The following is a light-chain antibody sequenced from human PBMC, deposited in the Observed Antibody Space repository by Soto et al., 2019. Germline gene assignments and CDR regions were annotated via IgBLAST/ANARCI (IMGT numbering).Light chain of an antibody. V-gene: IGKV1-39*01. CDR2: AAS. CDR3: QQSYSTPWT. J-gene: IGKJ1*01. Sequence: DVQMTQSPSSLSALVVDRVTITCPASQSVSRYLNWYQHKPGKAPKLLINAASNLRSGVPSRFSGSGSGTDFTLTIDGLQPEDFATYYCQQSYSTPWTFGQGTKVDIK. CDR1: QSVSRY.